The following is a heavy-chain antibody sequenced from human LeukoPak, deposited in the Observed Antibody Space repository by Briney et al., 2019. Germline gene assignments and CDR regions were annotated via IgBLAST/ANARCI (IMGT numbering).Heavy chain of an antibody. CDR3: ATTGGIQLWFGAYYFDY. V-gene: IGHV1-24*01. Sequence: ASVNVSCKVSGYTLTELSMHWVRQAPGKGLEWMGGFDPEDGETIYAQKFQGRVTMTEDTSTDTAYMELSSLRSEDTAVYYCATTGGIQLWFGAYYFDYWGQGTLVTVSS. J-gene: IGHJ4*02. CDR1: GYTLTELS. D-gene: IGHD5-18*01. CDR2: FDPEDGET.